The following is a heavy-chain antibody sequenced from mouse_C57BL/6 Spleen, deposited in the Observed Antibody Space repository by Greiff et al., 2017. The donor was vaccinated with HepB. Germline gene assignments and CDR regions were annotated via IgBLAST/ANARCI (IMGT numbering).Heavy chain of an antibody. V-gene: IGHV1-82*01. CDR3: ARLPGV. Sequence: VQLQESGPELVKPGASVKISCKASGYAFSSSWMNWVKQRPGKGLEWIGRIYPGDGDTNYNGKFKGKATLTADKSSSTAYMQLSSLTSEDSAVYFCARLPGVWGTGTTVTVSS. J-gene: IGHJ1*03. CDR2: IYPGDGDT. CDR1: GYAFSSSW.